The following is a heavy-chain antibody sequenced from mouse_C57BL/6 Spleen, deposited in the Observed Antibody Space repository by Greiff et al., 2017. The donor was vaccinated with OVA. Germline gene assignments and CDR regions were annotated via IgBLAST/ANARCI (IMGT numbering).Heavy chain of an antibody. CDR3: TRSYYGNSEYFDV. Sequence: VQLQQSGAELVRPGASVTLSCKASGYTFTDYEMHWVKQTPVHGLEWIGSIDPETGCTAYNQQFKGKAILSADKSSSTANMQLRSLTSEDSAVXYCTRSYYGNSEYFDVWGKGTTGTVSS. J-gene: IGHJ1*03. V-gene: IGHV1-15*01. CDR2: IDPETGCT. CDR1: GYTFTDYE. D-gene: IGHD2-1*01.